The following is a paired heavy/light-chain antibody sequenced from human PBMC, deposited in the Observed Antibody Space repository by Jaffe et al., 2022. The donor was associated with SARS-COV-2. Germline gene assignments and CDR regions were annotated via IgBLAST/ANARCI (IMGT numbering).Heavy chain of an antibody. Sequence: QVQLVQSGAEVKKPGASVKVSCKASGYTLTSYDINWVRQATGQGLEWMGWMSPNSGNTGYAQKFQGRVAMTRDNSINTAYMELSGLTSEDTAVYYCARGGLSRESSGYYDYWGQGTLVTVSS. D-gene: IGHD3-22*01. J-gene: IGHJ4*02. CDR3: ARGGLSRESSGYYDY. CDR1: GYTLTSYD. V-gene: IGHV1-8*01. CDR2: MSPNSGNT.
Light chain of an antibody. CDR2: QDN. J-gene: IGLJ2*01. V-gene: IGLV3-1*01. Sequence: SYELTQPPSVSVSPGQTASITCSGDKLGGKYACWYQQKPGQSPVLVIYQDNKRPSGIPDRFSGSNSGNTATLTISGTQAMDEADYYCQAWDSNTAIFGGGTKLTVL. CDR1: KLGGKY. CDR3: QAWDSNTAI.